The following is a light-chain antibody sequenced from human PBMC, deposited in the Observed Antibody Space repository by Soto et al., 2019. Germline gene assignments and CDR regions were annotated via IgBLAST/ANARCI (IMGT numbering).Light chain of an antibody. Sequence: DIQMTQSHSTLSASVGDRVSITCRAGQSISTWLAWYQQKAGKAPKLVIYDASSLKSGVPSRFSGSGSGTEFTLTISRLQPDDFATYYCQQYNSYRCTFGQGTKVQIK. CDR2: DAS. CDR1: QSISTW. CDR3: QQYNSYRCT. J-gene: IGKJ1*01. V-gene: IGKV1-5*01.